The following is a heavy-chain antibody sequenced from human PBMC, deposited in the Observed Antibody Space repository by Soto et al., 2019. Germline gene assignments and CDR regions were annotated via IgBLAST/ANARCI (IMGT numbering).Heavy chain of an antibody. D-gene: IGHD3-16*01. CDR3: ARDKSYALAV. V-gene: IGHV3-74*03. J-gene: IGHJ6*02. Sequence: EVQLVESGGGFVQPGGSLRLSCAASGFDFSNSWMHWVRQVPGKGLVWVSHINSDGSSTTYAHSVKGRFTISRDNARTTVYLRLDRLRVEDTAVYYCARDKSYALAVWGQGTTVTVSS. CDR1: GFDFSNSW. CDR2: INSDGSST.